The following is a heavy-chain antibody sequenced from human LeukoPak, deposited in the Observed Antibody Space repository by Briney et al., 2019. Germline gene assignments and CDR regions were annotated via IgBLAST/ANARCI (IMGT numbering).Heavy chain of an antibody. CDR3: ARDWGSGLSDP. CDR1: GYTFTNYD. Sequence: ASVKVSCKASGYTFTNYDINWVRQATGQGLEWMGWMNPNSGNTGYGQKFQGRVTMTRDTSISTAYMELSRLRSDDTAVYYCARDWGSGLSDPWGQGTLVTVSS. CDR2: MNPNSGNT. V-gene: IGHV1-8*02. D-gene: IGHD6-19*01. J-gene: IGHJ5*02.